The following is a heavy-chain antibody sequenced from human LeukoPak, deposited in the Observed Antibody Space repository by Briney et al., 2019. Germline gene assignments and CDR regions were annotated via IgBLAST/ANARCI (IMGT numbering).Heavy chain of an antibody. J-gene: IGHJ3*01. CDR1: GGSISSSGYY. V-gene: IGHV4-39*01. D-gene: IGHD4-23*01. CDR3: ARGGSTVLTLGPFDF. Sequence: SETLSLTCTVSGGSISSSGYYWGWIRQPPGKGLEWIGSIYYSGTTYYNPSLKSPFIISVDTSKNQFSLKLSSVTAADTAVYYCARGGSTVLTLGPFDFWGQGTVVTVSS. CDR2: IYYSGTT.